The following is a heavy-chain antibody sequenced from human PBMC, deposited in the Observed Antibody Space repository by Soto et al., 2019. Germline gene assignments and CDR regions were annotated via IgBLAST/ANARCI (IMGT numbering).Heavy chain of an antibody. Sequence: EVQLVESGGGLVKPGGSLRLSCAASGFTFSSYSMNWVRQAPGKGLEWVSSISSGSKTIYYADSVKGRFTVSRDNARNSQYLQMSSLRDEDTAVYYCAREDILGARSFDYWGQGTLVTVSS. CDR3: AREDILGARSFDY. D-gene: IGHD1-26*01. CDR2: ISSGSKTI. CDR1: GFTFSSYS. V-gene: IGHV3-21*01. J-gene: IGHJ4*02.